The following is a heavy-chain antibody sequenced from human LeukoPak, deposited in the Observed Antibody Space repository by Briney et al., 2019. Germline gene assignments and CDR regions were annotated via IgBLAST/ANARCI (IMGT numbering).Heavy chain of an antibody. CDR1: GFTFSSYS. J-gene: IGHJ4*02. V-gene: IGHV3-21*01. D-gene: IGHD3-3*01. CDR3: ARLTIFGVVNVF. CDR2: ISSSSSYI. Sequence: GGSLRLSCAASGFTFSSYSMNWVRRAPGKGLEWVSSISSSSSYIYYADSVKGRFTISRDNAKNSLYLQMNSLRAEDTAVYYCARLTIFGVVNVFWGQGTLVTVSS.